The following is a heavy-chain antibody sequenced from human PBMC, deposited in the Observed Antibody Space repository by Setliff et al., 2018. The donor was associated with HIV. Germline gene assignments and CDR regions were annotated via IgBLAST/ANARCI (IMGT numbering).Heavy chain of an antibody. CDR1: GYTFTGYY. CDR2: INPNSGGT. J-gene: IGHJ3*02. V-gene: IGHV1-2*06. Sequence: ASVKVSCKASGYTFTGYYIHWVRQAPGQGLQWMGRINPNSGGTNYAQKFQGRVTMTRDTSISTAYMELGRLRSDDTAVYYCARGPIVVVVAAYDIWGRGTMVT. D-gene: IGHD2-15*01. CDR3: ARGPIVVVVAAYDI.